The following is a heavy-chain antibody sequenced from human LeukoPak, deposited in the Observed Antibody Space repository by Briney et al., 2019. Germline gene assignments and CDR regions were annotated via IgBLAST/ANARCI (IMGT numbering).Heavy chain of an antibody. D-gene: IGHD2-2*01. V-gene: IGHV3-21*01. CDR3: ARGSTSWYEEHNWFDP. CDR2: ISSRSSYI. Sequence: PGGSLRLSCAASGFTFSSYAMSWVRQAPGKGLEWVSSISSRSSYIYYADSVKGRFTISRDNAKNSLYLQMNSLRAEDTALYYCARGSTSWYEEHNWFDPWGQGTLVTVSS. CDR1: GFTFSSYA. J-gene: IGHJ5*02.